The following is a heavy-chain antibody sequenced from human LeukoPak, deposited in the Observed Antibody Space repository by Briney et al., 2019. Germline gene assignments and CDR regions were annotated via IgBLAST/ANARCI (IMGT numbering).Heavy chain of an antibody. CDR3: ARSFYSSGWYTPLRWFDT. D-gene: IGHD6-19*01. J-gene: IGHJ5*02. CDR1: RASLSSGSHY. CDR2: IYYRGTT. Sequence: PSEALSLTCVVSRASLSSGSHYWHWLRQSPGRGLEWIGHIYYRGTTNYTPSLKSRVTISVDTTMNQFSLRLTSVTAADTAVYFCARSFYSSGWYTPLRWFDTWGQGALVTVSS. V-gene: IGHV4-61*01.